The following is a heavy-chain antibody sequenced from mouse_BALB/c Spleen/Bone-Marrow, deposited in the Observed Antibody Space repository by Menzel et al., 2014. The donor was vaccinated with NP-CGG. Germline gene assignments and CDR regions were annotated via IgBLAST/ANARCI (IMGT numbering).Heavy chain of an antibody. CDR3: ARGGGYDCYYGLAY. J-gene: IGHJ3*01. V-gene: IGHV1S29*02. D-gene: IGHD2-3*01. CDR1: GYTFTDYN. Sequence: VQLKESGPELVKPGASVKISCKASGYTFTDYNMHWVKQSHGKSLEWIGYIYPYNGGTGYNQKFKSKATLTVDNSSSTAYMELRSLTSEDSAVYYCARGGGYDCYYGLAYWGQGTLVTVSA. CDR2: IYPYNGGT.